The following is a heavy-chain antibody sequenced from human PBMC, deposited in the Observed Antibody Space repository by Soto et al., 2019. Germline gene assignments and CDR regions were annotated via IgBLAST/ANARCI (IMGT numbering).Heavy chain of an antibody. J-gene: IGHJ4*02. Sequence: QVQLVQSGAEVKKPGASVKVSCKASGYTFTSYGISWVRQAPGQGLEWMGWISAYNGNTNYAQKLQGRVTMTTDTSTSTADMELRSLRSDDTAVYYCARVVGGDRQTTFYFDYWGQGTLVTVSS. CDR1: GYTFTSYG. V-gene: IGHV1-18*01. D-gene: IGHD2-21*01. CDR2: ISAYNGNT. CDR3: ARVVGGDRQTTFYFDY.